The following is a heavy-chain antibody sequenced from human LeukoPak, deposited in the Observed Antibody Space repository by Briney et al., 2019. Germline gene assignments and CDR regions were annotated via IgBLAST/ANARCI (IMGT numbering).Heavy chain of an antibody. CDR1: GFTFRSYG. Sequence: PGGSLRLSCAASGFTFRSYGMHWVRQAPGKGLEWVSFIAYDANEKQYADSVKGRFTISRDNSKNTLYLQMNSLRVEDTAVYYCARDPRTVRIWGQGTLVTVSS. D-gene: IGHD1-1*01. V-gene: IGHV3-30*03. CDR3: ARDPRTVRI. CDR2: IAYDANEK. J-gene: IGHJ4*02.